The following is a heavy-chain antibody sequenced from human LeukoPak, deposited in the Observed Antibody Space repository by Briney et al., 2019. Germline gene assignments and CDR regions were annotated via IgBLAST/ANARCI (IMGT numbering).Heavy chain of an antibody. V-gene: IGHV4-34*01. CDR1: GGSFSGYF. CDR3: ARVHRSQYYYYYYYMDV. J-gene: IGHJ6*03. Sequence: SETLSLTCAVYGGSFSGYFWSWIRQPPGKGLEWIGEINHSGTTNNNPSLNRRVTLSVDTSKNQFSLKLSSVTAADTAVYYCARVHRSQYYYYYYYMDVWGKGTTVTVSS. CDR2: INHSGTT.